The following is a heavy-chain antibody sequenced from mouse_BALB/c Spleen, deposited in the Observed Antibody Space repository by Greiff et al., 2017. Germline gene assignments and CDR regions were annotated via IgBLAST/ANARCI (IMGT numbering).Heavy chain of an antibody. CDR3: AKGGAMDY. CDR2: IYPGDGDT. J-gene: IGHJ4*01. V-gene: IGHV1-87*01. Sequence: VQLQQSGAELARPGASVKLSCKASGYTFTSYWMQWVKQRPGQGLEWIGAIYPGDGDTRYTQKFKGKATLTVDKSSSTAYMQLSSLTSEDSAVYYCAKGGAMDYWGQGTSVTVSS. CDR1: GYTFTSYW.